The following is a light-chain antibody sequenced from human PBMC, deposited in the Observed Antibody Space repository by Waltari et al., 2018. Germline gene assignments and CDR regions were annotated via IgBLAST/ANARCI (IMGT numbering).Light chain of an antibody. CDR2: DSS. CDR1: QSVSTN. V-gene: IGKV3-11*01. J-gene: IGKJ1*01. CDR3: QQRTNWWT. Sequence: VLTQYPATLSVSPGERATLSCRASQSVSTNLAWYQQRPGQPPRLLIYDSSKRATGIPARFSGSGSGTAFTLAIDSLEPEDFAVYYCQQRTNWWTFGQGTKVDIK.